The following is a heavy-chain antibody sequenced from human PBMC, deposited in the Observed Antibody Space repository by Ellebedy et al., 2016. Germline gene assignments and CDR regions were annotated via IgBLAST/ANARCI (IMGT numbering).Heavy chain of an antibody. J-gene: IGHJ6*02. CDR3: ARGNTIFGVVMRYYGMDV. CDR2: IIPIFGTA. CDR1: GGNFSSYA. V-gene: IGHV1-69*06. Sequence: SVKVSCXASGGNFSSYAISWVRQAPGQGLEWMGGIIPIFGTANYAQKFQGRVTITADKSTSTAYMELSSLRSEDTAVYYCARGNTIFGVVMRYYGMDVWGQGTTVTVSS. D-gene: IGHD3-3*01.